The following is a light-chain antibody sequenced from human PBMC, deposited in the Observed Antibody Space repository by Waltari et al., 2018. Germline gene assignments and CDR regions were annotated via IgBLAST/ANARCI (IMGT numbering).Light chain of an antibody. CDR2: HTS. J-gene: IGKJ2*01. V-gene: IGKV3-11*01. Sequence: EIVLTQSPATLSLSPGDRATLSCRASESIASPLVWYQQKPGQPPRILISHTSNRAPGIPARFSGSGSGTDFSLTISSLEPEDFVVYYCQQRSHWPMYTFGQGTKLEIK. CDR1: ESIASP. CDR3: QQRSHWPMYT.